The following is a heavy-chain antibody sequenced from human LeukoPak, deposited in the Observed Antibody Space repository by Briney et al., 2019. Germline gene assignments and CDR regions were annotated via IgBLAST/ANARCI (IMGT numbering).Heavy chain of an antibody. J-gene: IGHJ4*02. CDR2: MDPSGTQK. CDR3: AIWASDNY. Sequence: GGSLRLSCAVSGFTFNRSWMNWVRQAPGKGLEWVANMDPSGTQKRYVDSVTGRFTISKDNPGTSLYLEMNSLRADDTAIYCCAIWASDNYWGQGTLVTVSS. D-gene: IGHD3-16*01. V-gene: IGHV3-7*01. CDR1: GFTFNRSW.